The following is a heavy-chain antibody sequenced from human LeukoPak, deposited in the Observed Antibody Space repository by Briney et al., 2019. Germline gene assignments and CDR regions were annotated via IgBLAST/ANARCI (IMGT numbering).Heavy chain of an antibody. J-gene: IGHJ4*02. CDR2: ISAYNGNT. CDR1: GYTFTSYG. D-gene: IGHD2-2*01. Sequence: ASVKVSCKASGYTFTSYGISWVRQAPGQGLEWMGWISAYNGNTNYARKLQGRVTMTTDTSTSTAYMELRSLRSDDTAVYYCARGLDCSSTSCLCDYWGQGTLVTVSS. CDR3: ARGLDCSSTSCLCDY. V-gene: IGHV1-18*04.